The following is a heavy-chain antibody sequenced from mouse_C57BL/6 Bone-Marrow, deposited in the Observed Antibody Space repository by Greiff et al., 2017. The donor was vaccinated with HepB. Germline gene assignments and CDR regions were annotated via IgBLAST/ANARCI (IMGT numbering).Heavy chain of an antibody. V-gene: IGHV5-4*03. J-gene: IGHJ4*01. D-gene: IGHD2-2*01. CDR1: GFTFSSYA. CDR2: ISDGGSYT. CDR3: ARGGRLNAMDY. Sequence: EVNVVESGGGLVKPGGSLKLSCAASGFTFSSYAMSWVRQTPEKRLEWVATISDGGSYTYYPDNVKGRFTISRDNAKNNLYLQMSHLKSEDTAMYYCARGGRLNAMDYWGQGTSVTVSS.